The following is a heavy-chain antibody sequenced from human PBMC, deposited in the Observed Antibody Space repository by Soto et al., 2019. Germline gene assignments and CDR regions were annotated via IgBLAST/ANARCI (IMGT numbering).Heavy chain of an antibody. D-gene: IGHD3-22*01. CDR1: GFTFSSYA. CDR3: AKGLYYYESSAYMGH. CDR2: ISGSGGYT. J-gene: IGHJ4*02. Sequence: GGSLRLSCAASGFTFSSYAMSWVRQAPGKGLEWVSAISGSGGYTYYADSVKGRFTISRDNSKNTLYLQMNSLRAEDTAVYYCAKGLYYYESSAYMGHWGQGTLVTVSS. V-gene: IGHV3-23*01.